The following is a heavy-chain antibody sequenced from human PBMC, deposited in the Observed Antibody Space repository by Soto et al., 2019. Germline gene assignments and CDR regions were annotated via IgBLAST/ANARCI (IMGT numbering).Heavy chain of an antibody. CDR1: GFSVSSNF. CDR3: ATHDFGDSGGYGVMDY. CDR2: LYSGGYT. J-gene: IGHJ4*02. V-gene: IGHV3-66*01. Sequence: EVQLVEFGGGLVQPGGSLRLSCAASGFSVSSNFMSWVRQAPGKGLEWVSVLYSGGYTNYEESVKGRFTVSRDDSRNTVYLQMNGLRAEDTTVYYFATHDFGDSGGYGVMDYWGQGTLVTVSS. D-gene: IGHD4-17*01.